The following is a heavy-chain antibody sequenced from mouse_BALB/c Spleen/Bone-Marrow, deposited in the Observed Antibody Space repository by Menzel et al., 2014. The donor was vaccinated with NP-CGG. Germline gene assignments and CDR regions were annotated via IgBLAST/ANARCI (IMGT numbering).Heavy chain of an antibody. D-gene: IGHD1-1*01. CDR3: ARWRYYGSSYVSYYAMDY. Sequence: QVQLQQSGAELVRPGVSVKISCEGSGYTFIDYAMHWVKQSHAKSLEWIGVISTYYGDASYNQKFKGKATMTVDKSSSTAYMELARLTSEDSAIYYCARWRYYGSSYVSYYAMDYWGQGTSVTVSS. CDR1: GYTFIDYA. J-gene: IGHJ4*01. CDR2: ISTYYGDA. V-gene: IGHV1S137*01.